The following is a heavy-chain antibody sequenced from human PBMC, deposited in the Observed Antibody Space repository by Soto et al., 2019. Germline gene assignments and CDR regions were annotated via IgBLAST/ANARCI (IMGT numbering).Heavy chain of an antibody. CDR2: IYTSGST. V-gene: IGHV4-4*07. CDR3: ARAAGVEQQLVGAFDY. Sequence: ETLSLTCPVSGASISSYYWSWIRQPSGKGLEWIGRIYTSGSTNYNPSLKSRVTMSVDTSKNQFSLKLSSVTAADTAVYYCARAAGVEQQLVGAFDYWGQGTLVTVYS. J-gene: IGHJ4*02. D-gene: IGHD6-13*01. CDR1: GASISSYY.